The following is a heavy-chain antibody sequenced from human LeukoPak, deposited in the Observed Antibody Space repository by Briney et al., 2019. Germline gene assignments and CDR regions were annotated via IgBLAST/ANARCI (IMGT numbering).Heavy chain of an antibody. CDR2: IYSGGST. V-gene: IGHV3-53*04. D-gene: IGHD3-10*01. Sequence: GGSLRLSCAASGFTVSSNYMSWVRQAPGKGLEWVSVIYSGGSTYYADSVKGRFTISRHNSKNTLYLQMHSLRAEDTAVYYCAGGYYYGSGSYYTSKRHFDYWGQGTLVTVSS. CDR3: AGGYYYGSGSYYTSKRHFDY. CDR1: GFTVSSNY. J-gene: IGHJ4*02.